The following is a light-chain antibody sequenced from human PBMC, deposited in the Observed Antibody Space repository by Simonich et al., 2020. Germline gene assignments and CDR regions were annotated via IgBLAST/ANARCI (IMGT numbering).Light chain of an antibody. V-gene: IGLV2-14*01. J-gene: IGLJ1*01. CDR3: SSYTSSLWV. CDR2: EVS. Sequence: QSALTQPASVSGFPGQSITISCTGTTSDVGGYNYVFWYQQHPGKAPTRMIFEVSIRPSGVSTRSSGSKSGNTAYLTISGLQAEDEADYYCSSYTSSLWVFGTGTKVTVL. CDR1: TSDVGGYNY.